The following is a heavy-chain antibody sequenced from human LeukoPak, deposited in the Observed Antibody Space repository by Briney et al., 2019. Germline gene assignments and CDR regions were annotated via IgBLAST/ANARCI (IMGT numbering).Heavy chain of an antibody. J-gene: IGHJ4*02. Sequence: SETLSLTCAVYGGSFSGYHWSWIRQPPGKGLEWIGEINHGGSTNYNPSLKSRVTISVDTSKNQFSLKLSSVTAADTAVYYCARGIVGANDWGQGTLVAVSS. CDR3: ARGIVGAND. D-gene: IGHD1-26*01. CDR2: INHGGST. CDR1: GGSFSGYH. V-gene: IGHV4-34*01.